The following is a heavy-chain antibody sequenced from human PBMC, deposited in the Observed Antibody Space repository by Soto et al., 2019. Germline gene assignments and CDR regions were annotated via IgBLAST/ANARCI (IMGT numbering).Heavy chain of an antibody. CDR2: ISSSGSFI. CDR1: GFTFRTYG. J-gene: IGHJ4*02. Sequence: GGSLRLSCTASGFTFRTYGMNWVRRAPGGGLEWVASISSSGSFIYYADSVKGRFTISRDDAEKSLYLQMDSLRAEDTALYYCAREPEGIAAALDYWGQGTLVTVSS. V-gene: IGHV3-21*01. CDR3: AREPEGIAAALDY. D-gene: IGHD6-13*01.